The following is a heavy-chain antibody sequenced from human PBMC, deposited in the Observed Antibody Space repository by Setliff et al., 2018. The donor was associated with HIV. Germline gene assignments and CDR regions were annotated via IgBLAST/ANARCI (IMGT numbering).Heavy chain of an antibody. CDR3: ADSSGYYSGFSY. J-gene: IGHJ4*02. Sequence: SVKVSCKASGGTFSSYAISWVRQAPGQGLEWMGGIIPILGIANYAQKFQGRVTITADESTSTAYMELSSLRSEDAAVYYCADSSGYYSGFSYWGQGTLVTVSS. D-gene: IGHD3-22*01. CDR1: GGTFSSYA. CDR2: IIPILGIA. V-gene: IGHV1-69*10.